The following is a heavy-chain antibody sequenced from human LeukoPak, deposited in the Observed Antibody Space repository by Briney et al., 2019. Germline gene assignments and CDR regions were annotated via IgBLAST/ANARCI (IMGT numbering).Heavy chain of an antibody. CDR3: AKNGDRGAYCSGGSCYPYYYYNMDV. V-gene: IGHV3-74*01. CDR1: GFSFSVYW. Sequence: GGSLRLSCAASGFSFSVYWMHWVRQAPGKGPVWVSRIKTDGSITDYADFVKGRFTISRDNAKNTLYLQMNSLRAEDTAIYYCAKNGDRGAYCSGGSCYPYYYYNMDVWGKGTTVTISS. CDR2: IKTDGSIT. J-gene: IGHJ6*03. D-gene: IGHD2-15*01.